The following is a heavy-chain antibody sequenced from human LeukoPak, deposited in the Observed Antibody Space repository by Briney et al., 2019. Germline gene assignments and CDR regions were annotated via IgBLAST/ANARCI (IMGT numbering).Heavy chain of an antibody. V-gene: IGHV3-30*02. D-gene: IGHD6-19*01. CDR3: ARDQVGRQWLVRPIDY. J-gene: IGHJ4*02. CDR2: IRYDGSNK. CDR1: GFTFSSYG. Sequence: GGSLRLSCAASGFTFSSYGMHWVRQAPGKGLEWVAFIRYDGSNKYYADSVKGRFTISRDNSKNTLYLQMNSLRAEDTAVYYCARDQVGRQWLVRPIDYWGQGTLVTVSS.